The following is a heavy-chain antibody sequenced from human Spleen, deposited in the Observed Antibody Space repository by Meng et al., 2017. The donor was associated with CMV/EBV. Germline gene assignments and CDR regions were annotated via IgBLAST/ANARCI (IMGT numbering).Heavy chain of an antibody. CDR3: ARAESGYDGLDY. D-gene: IGHD5-12*01. V-gene: IGHV3-7*01. CDR1: GFTFSSYW. CDR2: IKQDGSEK. J-gene: IGHJ4*02. Sequence: ETLSLTCAASGFTFSSYWMSWVRQAPGKGLEWVANIKQDGSEKYYVDSVKGRFTISRDNAKNSLYLQMNSLRAEDTAVYYCARAESGYDGLDYWGQGTLVTVSS.